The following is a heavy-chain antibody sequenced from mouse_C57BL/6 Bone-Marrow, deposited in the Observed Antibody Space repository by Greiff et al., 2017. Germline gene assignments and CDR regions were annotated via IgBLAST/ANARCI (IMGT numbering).Heavy chain of an antibody. Sequence: QVQLKESGAELARPGASVKLSCKASGYTFTSYGISWVKQRTGQGLEWIGEIYPRSGNTYYNEKFKGKATLTADKSSSTAYMELRSLTSEDSAVYFCARCYYGSSHYWGTGTTLTVSS. CDR1: GYTFTSYG. V-gene: IGHV1-81*01. CDR3: ARCYYGSSHY. CDR2: IYPRSGNT. D-gene: IGHD1-1*01. J-gene: IGHJ2*01.